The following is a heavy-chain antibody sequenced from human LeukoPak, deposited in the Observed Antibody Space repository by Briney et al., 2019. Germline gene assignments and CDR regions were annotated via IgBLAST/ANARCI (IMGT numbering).Heavy chain of an antibody. J-gene: IGHJ4*02. CDR2: ISAYNGNT. CDR1: GYTFTSYG. Sequence: GASVKVSCKASGYTFTSYGISWVRQAPGQGLEWMGWISAYNGNTNYAQKLQGRVTMTTDTSTSTAYMELRSQRSDDTAVYYCARARYYYDSSGYPLLDYWGQGTLVTVSS. D-gene: IGHD3-22*01. CDR3: ARARYYYDSSGYPLLDY. V-gene: IGHV1-18*01.